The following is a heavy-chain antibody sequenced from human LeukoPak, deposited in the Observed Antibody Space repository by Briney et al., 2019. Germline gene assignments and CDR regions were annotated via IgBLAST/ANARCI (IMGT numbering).Heavy chain of an antibody. D-gene: IGHD3-10*01. CDR1: GYTFTGYY. CDR2: INPNSGGT. Sequence: ASVKVSCKASGYTFTGYYMHWARQAPGQGLEWMGWINPNSGGTNYAQKFQGRVTMTRDTSISTAYMELSRLRSDDTAVYYCARVRVRGAYYYFDYWGQGTLVTVSS. CDR3: ARVRVRGAYYYFDY. J-gene: IGHJ4*02. V-gene: IGHV1-2*02.